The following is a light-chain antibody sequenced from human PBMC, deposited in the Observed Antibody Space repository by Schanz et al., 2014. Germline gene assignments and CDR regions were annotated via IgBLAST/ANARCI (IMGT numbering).Light chain of an antibody. Sequence: QSALTQPASVSGSPGQSITISCTGTSSDVGSYNLVSWYQQHPDKAPKLVIYEVTKRPSGVPDRFSGSILGNKAALTITGAQADDESDYYCVLYMGSGIWLFGGGTKLTVL. V-gene: IGLV2-23*02. CDR3: VLYMGSGIWL. CDR1: SSDVGSYNL. J-gene: IGLJ3*02. CDR2: EVT.